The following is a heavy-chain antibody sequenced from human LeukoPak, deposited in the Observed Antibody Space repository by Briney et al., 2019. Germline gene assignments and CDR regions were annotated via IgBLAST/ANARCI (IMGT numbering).Heavy chain of an antibody. J-gene: IGHJ4*02. CDR3: ARDQYPTYYYDSSGYYPPGY. Sequence: RWSPRLSRAASGSTSRSYSMNWVRQAAGKGLDWVSSISSSSSYIYYADSVKGRFTISRDNAKNSLYLQMNSLRAEDTAVYYCARDQYPTYYYDSSGYYPPGYWGQGTLVTVSS. D-gene: IGHD3-22*01. CDR2: ISSSSSYI. CDR1: GSTSRSYS. V-gene: IGHV3-21*01.